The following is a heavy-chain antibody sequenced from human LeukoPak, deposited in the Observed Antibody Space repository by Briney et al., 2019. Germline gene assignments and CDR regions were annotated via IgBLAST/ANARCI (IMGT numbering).Heavy chain of an antibody. CDR1: GFTFSSYA. J-gene: IGHJ4*02. Sequence: GGSLRLSCAAPGFTFSSYAMHWVRQAPGKGLEWVAVISYDGSNKYYADSVKGRFTISRDNSKNTLYLQMNSLRAEDTAVYYCARGPRGRIAAAGYWGQRTLVTVSS. CDR2: ISYDGSNK. V-gene: IGHV3-30-3*01. D-gene: IGHD6-13*01. CDR3: ARGPRGRIAAAGY.